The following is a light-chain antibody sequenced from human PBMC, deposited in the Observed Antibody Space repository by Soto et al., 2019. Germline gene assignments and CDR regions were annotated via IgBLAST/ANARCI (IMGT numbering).Light chain of an antibody. Sequence: DIVLTQSPGTLSLSPGERATLSCRASQSVGSGYLAWYQQKRGQAPRLLIYGASSRATGIPDRFSGSGSGTDFTLTISRLEPEDFALYYCQHYGRSPITFGQGTRLEIK. CDR3: QHYGRSPIT. V-gene: IGKV3-20*01. J-gene: IGKJ5*01. CDR2: GAS. CDR1: QSVGSGY.